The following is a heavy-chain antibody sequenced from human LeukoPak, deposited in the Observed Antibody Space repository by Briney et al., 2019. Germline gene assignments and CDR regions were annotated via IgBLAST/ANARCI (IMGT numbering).Heavy chain of an antibody. Sequence: PSETLSLTCAVYGGSFSGYYWSWIRQPPGKGLEWIGEMNHSGSTNYNPSLKSRVTISVDTSKNQFSLKLSSVTAADTAVYYCAREPPYSSSWGYYYYYYMDVWGKGTTVTVSS. CDR3: AREPPYSSSWGYYYYYYMDV. V-gene: IGHV4-34*01. J-gene: IGHJ6*03. CDR2: MNHSGST. D-gene: IGHD6-13*01. CDR1: GGSFSGYY.